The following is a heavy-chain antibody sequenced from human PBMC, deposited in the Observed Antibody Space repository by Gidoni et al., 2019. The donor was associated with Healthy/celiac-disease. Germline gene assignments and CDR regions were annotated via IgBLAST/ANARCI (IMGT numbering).Heavy chain of an antibody. Sequence: QVQLQESGPGLVKPSETLSLTCTVSGYSISSGYYWGWIRQPPGKGLEWIGSIYHSGSTYYNPSLKSRVTISVDTSKNQFSLKLSSVTAADTAVYYCARGVEVKHYDSSGYYDYWGQGTLVTVSS. V-gene: IGHV4-38-2*02. CDR2: IYHSGST. J-gene: IGHJ4*02. CDR1: GYSISSGYY. D-gene: IGHD3-22*01. CDR3: ARGVEVKHYDSSGYYDY.